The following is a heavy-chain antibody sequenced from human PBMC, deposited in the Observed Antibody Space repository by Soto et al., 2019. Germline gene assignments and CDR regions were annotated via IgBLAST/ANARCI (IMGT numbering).Heavy chain of an antibody. J-gene: IGHJ4*02. CDR1: GGSFSGYY. CDR2: INHSGST. V-gene: IGHV4-34*01. Sequence: QVQLQQWGAGLLKPSETLSLTCAVYGGSFSGYYWSWIRQPPGKGLEWIGEINHSGSTNYNPSLKSRVTISVDTSKDQFSLKLSSVTAADTAAYYCARVHCSGGSCYFRRPYYFDYWGQGTLVTVSS. CDR3: ARVHCSGGSCYFRRPYYFDY. D-gene: IGHD2-15*01.